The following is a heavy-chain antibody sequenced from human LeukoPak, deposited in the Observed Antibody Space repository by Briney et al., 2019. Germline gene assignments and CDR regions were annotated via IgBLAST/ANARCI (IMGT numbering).Heavy chain of an antibody. CDR3: AREFYYDSSGYYSVYFDY. Sequence: SQTLSLTCTVSGGSISSGSYYWSWIRQPAGKGLEWIGRIYTSGSTNYNPSLKSRVTISVDTSKNQFSLKLSSVTAAATTVYYCAREFYYDSSGYYSVYFDYWGQGTLVTVSS. CDR1: GGSISSGSYY. V-gene: IGHV4-61*02. D-gene: IGHD3-22*01. CDR2: IYTSGST. J-gene: IGHJ4*02.